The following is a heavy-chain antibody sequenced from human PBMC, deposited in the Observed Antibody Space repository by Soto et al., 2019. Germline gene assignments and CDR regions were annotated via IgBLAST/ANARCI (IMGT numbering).Heavy chain of an antibody. CDR3: ATETTGH. Sequence: HGWSLRICSAACGFTVNGSYMQWVRQAPGKGLVWVSRINTDGSSTTYADSVKGRFTISRDNARSTLYLLLNSLRAEDTAVYYCATETTGHWGRRIQVTVSS. CDR2: INTDGSST. V-gene: IGHV3-74*03. CDR1: GFTVNGSY. J-gene: IGHJ4*02. D-gene: IGHD7-27*01.